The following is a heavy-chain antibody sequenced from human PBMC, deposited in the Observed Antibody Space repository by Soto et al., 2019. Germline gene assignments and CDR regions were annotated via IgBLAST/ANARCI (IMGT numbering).Heavy chain of an antibody. Sequence: EVQLVQSGTEVKKPGESLRISCKGSGYSFTSYWITWVRQMPGKGLEWMGRIDPTDSNTNYSPSLQSHVSISADKSISTAYLQWSSLKASDTGMYYCARRVRAGDFDYWGQGTLVTVSS. CDR1: GYSFTSYW. D-gene: IGHD3-10*01. CDR2: IDPTDSNT. J-gene: IGHJ4*02. V-gene: IGHV5-10-1*03. CDR3: ARRVRAGDFDY.